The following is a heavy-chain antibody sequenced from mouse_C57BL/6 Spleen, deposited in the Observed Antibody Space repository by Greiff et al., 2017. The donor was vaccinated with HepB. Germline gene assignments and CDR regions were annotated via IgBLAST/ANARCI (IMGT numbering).Heavy chain of an antibody. Sequence: VQLQQSGAELVKPGASVKLSCKASGYTFTSYWMQWVKQRPEQGLEWIGEIDPSDSYTNYHQKFKGKATLTVDTSPSTAYMQLSSLTSEDSAVYYCARGGYDYDAAYWGQGTLVTVSA. D-gene: IGHD2-4*01. V-gene: IGHV1-50*01. CDR2: IDPSDSYT. CDR3: ARGGYDYDAAY. J-gene: IGHJ3*01. CDR1: GYTFTSYW.